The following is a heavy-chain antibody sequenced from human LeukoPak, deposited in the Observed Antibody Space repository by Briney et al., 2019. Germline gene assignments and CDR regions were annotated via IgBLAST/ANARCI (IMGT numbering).Heavy chain of an antibody. Sequence: GGSLRLSCAASGFTFSSYAMSWVRQAPGKGLEWVSVIYSGGSTYYADSVKGRFTISRDNSKNTLYLQMNSLRAEDTAVYYCARAVAVAGTGYFDYWGQGTLVTVSS. D-gene: IGHD6-19*01. CDR1: GFTFSSYA. J-gene: IGHJ4*02. CDR3: ARAVAVAGTGYFDY. V-gene: IGHV3-66*01. CDR2: IYSGGST.